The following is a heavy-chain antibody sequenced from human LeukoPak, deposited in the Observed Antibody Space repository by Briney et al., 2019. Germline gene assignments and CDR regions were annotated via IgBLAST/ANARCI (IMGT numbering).Heavy chain of an antibody. CDR3: ARVIAAGMVDY. V-gene: IGHV4-30-4*01. J-gene: IGHJ4*02. CDR2: INHSGST. D-gene: IGHD6-13*01. CDR1: GGSISSGDYY. Sequence: SQTLSLTCTVSGGSISSGDYYWSWIRQPPGKGLEWIGEINHSGSTNYNPSLKSRVTISVDTSKNQFSLKLSSVTAADTAVYYCARVIAAGMVDYWGQGTLVTVSS.